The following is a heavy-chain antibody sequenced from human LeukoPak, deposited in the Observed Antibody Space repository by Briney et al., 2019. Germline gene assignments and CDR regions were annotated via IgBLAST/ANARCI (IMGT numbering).Heavy chain of an antibody. J-gene: IGHJ6*02. Sequence: GESLKISCKGSGYSFTSYWISWVRQMPGNGLEWMGIIYPGDSDTTYSPSFQGQVTISADKSISTAYLQWSSLKASDTAMYYCARRDGYCSSTSCYADYYYGMDVWGQGTTVTVSS. CDR2: IYPGDSDT. D-gene: IGHD2-2*01. CDR1: GYSFTSYW. CDR3: ARRDGYCSSTSCYADYYYGMDV. V-gene: IGHV5-51*01.